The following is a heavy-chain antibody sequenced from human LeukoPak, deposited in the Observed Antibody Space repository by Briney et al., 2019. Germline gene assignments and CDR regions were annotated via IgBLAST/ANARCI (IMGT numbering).Heavy chain of an antibody. J-gene: IGHJ3*02. CDR1: GGTFSSYA. CDR3: ASPLDTAMAYDAFDI. V-gene: IGHV1-69*13. Sequence: ASVKVSCKASGGTFSSYAISWVRRAPGQGLEWMGGIIPIFGTANYAQKFQGRVTITADESTSTAYMELSSLRSEDTAVYYCASPLDTAMAYDAFDIWGQGTMVTVSS. D-gene: IGHD5-18*01. CDR2: IIPIFGTA.